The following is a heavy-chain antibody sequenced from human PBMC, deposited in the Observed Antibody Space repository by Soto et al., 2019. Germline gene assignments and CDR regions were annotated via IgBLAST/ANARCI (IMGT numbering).Heavy chain of an antibody. D-gene: IGHD5-18*01. Sequence: PSETLSLTCTVSGGSISSNYWSWIRQPPGKGLEWIGEINHSGSTNYNPSLKSRVTISVDTSKNQFSLKLSSVTAADTAVYYCARVRGGRQLWLKYFDYWGQGTLVTVSS. V-gene: IGHV4-34*01. J-gene: IGHJ4*02. CDR3: ARVRGGRQLWLKYFDY. CDR1: GGSISSNY. CDR2: INHSGST.